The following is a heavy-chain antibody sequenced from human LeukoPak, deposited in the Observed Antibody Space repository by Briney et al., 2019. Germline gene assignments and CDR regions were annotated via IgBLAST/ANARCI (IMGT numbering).Heavy chain of an antibody. Sequence: ASVKVSCKASGYTFTSYAMNWVRQAPGQGLEWMGWINTYTGNPTYAQGFTGRFVFSLDTSVSTAYLQISSLKAEDTAVYYCARAGSGPPYSSSWYLDYWGQGTLVTVSS. V-gene: IGHV7-4-1*02. D-gene: IGHD6-13*01. CDR3: ARAGSGPPYSSSWYLDY. CDR1: GYTFTSYA. CDR2: INTYTGNP. J-gene: IGHJ4*02.